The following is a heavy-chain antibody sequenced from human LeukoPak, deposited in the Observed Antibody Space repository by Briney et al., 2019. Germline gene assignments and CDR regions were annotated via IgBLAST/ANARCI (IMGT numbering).Heavy chain of an antibody. J-gene: IGHJ4*02. CDR3: ARMYSSSWFDQGVYYFDY. Sequence: KASETLSLTCTVSGGSISSYYWSWIRQPPGKGLEWIGYIYYSGSTNYNPSLKSRVTISVDMSKNQFSLKLSSVTAADTAVYYCARMYSSSWFDQGVYYFDYWGQGTLVTVSS. CDR2: IYYSGST. CDR1: GGSISSYY. D-gene: IGHD6-13*01. V-gene: IGHV4-59*01.